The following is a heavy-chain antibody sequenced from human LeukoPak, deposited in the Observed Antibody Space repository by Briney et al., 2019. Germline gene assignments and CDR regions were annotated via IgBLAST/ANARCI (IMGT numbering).Heavy chain of an antibody. J-gene: IGHJ4*02. CDR2: SNHNGGTT. Sequence: GGSLRLSCTASDFTLSSYDMTWVRPAPGKGLEWVSSSNHNGGTTYADSVKGRFTISRDNSKNTMYLQMNSLRDEETAVYYCAKGSEYTEWGQGTLVTVSS. CDR3: AKGSEYTE. D-gene: IGHD6-6*01. CDR1: DFTLSSYD. V-gene: IGHV3-23*01.